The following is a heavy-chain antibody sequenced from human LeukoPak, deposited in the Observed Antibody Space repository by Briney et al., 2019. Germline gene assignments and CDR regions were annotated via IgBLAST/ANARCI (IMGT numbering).Heavy chain of an antibody. D-gene: IGHD2-15*01. CDR3: AKEEGGYCSGGSCPGAFDI. CDR2: ISYDGSNK. CDR1: GFTFSSYG. Sequence: PGGSLRLSCAASGFTFSSYGMHWVRQAPGKGLEWVAVISYDGSNKYYADSVKGRFTISRDNSKNTLYLQMNSLRAEDTAVYYCAKEEGGYCSGGSCPGAFDIWGQGTMVTVSS. J-gene: IGHJ3*02. V-gene: IGHV3-30*18.